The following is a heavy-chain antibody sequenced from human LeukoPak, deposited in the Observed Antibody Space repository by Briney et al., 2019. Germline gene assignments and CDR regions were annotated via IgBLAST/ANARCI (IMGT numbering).Heavy chain of an antibody. CDR1: GFTFSSYD. Sequence: GGALRLSCAASGFTFSSYDMHWVRQGPGKGLEWVSVIGTAGDTYYPGSVEGRFDFSRENDKNSLYLLMNSLRAGDTAVYYCARSEAHGYRYFDLWGRGTLVTVSS. CDR2: IGTAGDT. D-gene: IGHD2-8*01. J-gene: IGHJ2*01. V-gene: IGHV3-13*04. CDR3: ARSEAHGYRYFDL.